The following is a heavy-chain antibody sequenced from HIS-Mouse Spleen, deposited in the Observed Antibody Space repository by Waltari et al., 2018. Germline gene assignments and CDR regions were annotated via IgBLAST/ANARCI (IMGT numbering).Heavy chain of an antibody. Sequence: QVQLVESGGGVVQPGRSLRLSCAASGFTFSSYGMHWVRQAPGKGLECVGVISYDGSNKYYADSVKGRFTISRDNSKNTLYLQMNSLRAEDTAVYYCAKDKHHAFDYWGQGTLVTVSS. CDR2: ISYDGSNK. J-gene: IGHJ4*02. V-gene: IGHV3-30*18. CDR1: GFTFSSYG. CDR3: AKDKHHAFDY.